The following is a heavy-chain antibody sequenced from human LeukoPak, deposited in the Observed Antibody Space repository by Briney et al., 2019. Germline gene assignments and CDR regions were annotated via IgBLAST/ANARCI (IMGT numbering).Heavy chain of an antibody. CDR1: GGSVTSDLTY. V-gene: IGHV4-61*01. D-gene: IGHD5-18*01. J-gene: IGHJ4*02. CDR2: ISYTGTT. CDR3: AHSHGWFIRY. Sequence: PSETLSLTCTVSGGSVTSDLTYWSWVRQPPGEGLEWIGYISYTGTTNYNPSLKSRLTISVDTSKNQFSLKLTSVTAADTAVYYCAHSHGWFIRYWGQGALVTVSS.